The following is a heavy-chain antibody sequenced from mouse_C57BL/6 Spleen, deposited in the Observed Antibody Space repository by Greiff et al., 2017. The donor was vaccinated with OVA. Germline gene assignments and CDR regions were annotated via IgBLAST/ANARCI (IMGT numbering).Heavy chain of an antibody. V-gene: IGHV1-72*01. D-gene: IGHD2-5*01. J-gene: IGHJ3*01. CDR3: ARSEVYYSNYAFAY. CDR1: GYTFTSYR. Sequence: QVQLKHPGAELVKPGASVTLSCKASGYTFTSYRMPWVKQRPGRGLEWIGRIDPNSGGPTTNEKLKSKATLNVDKPSSTAYMQLSSRTTEDSAVYYCARSEVYYSNYAFAYWGQGTLVTVSA. CDR2: IDPNSGGP.